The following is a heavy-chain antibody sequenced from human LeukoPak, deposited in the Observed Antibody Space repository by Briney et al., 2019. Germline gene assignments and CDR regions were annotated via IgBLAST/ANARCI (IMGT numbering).Heavy chain of an antibody. CDR3: AKELWFGEWNLFDP. CDR1: GFTFGSYG. V-gene: IGHV3-23*01. Sequence: GGSLRLSCAASGFTFGSYGMSWVRQAPGKGLEWVSAISGGGGSTYYADSVKGRFTISRDNSKNTLYLQMNSLRAEDTAVYYCAKELWFGEWNLFDPWGQGTLVTVSS. J-gene: IGHJ5*02. D-gene: IGHD3-10*01. CDR2: ISGGGGST.